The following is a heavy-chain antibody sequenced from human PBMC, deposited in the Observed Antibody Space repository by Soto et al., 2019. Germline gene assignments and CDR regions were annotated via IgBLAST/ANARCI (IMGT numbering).Heavy chain of an antibody. D-gene: IGHD3-10*01. CDR2: ISGGDGDT. V-gene: IGHV3-23*01. Sequence: EVQLLESGGGLVKPGGSLRLSCAASGFTFTNYAMTWVRQAPGKGLEWVSSISGGDGDTSYADSVKGRFTISRDNSENTMFLQMNSLRPDDTAVYYCEKDRFTSTVRKYWFFDLWGRGTLVTVSS. J-gene: IGHJ2*01. CDR3: EKDRFTSTVRKYWFFDL. CDR1: GFTFTNYA.